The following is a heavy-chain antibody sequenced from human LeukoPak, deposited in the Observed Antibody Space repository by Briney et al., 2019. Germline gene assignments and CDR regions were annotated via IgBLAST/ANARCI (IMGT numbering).Heavy chain of an antibody. Sequence: SETLSLTCAVSSGSINSYYWSWIRQPPGKGLEWIGYIYYSGSTNYNPSLKSRVTISLDTSKNQFSLRLSSVTAADTAVYYCARGSHTQYCSGRSCYSGYFQHWGQGTLVTVSS. V-gene: IGHV4-59*01. D-gene: IGHD2-15*01. J-gene: IGHJ1*01. CDR1: SGSINSYY. CDR3: ARGSHTQYCSGRSCYSGYFQH. CDR2: IYYSGST.